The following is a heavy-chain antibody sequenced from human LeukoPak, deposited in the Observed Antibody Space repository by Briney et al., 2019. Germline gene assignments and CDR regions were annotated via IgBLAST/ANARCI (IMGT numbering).Heavy chain of an antibody. CDR3: AKAGYSSSWYPKKFDY. CDR2: IRYDGSNK. D-gene: IGHD6-13*01. J-gene: IGHJ4*02. Sequence: GGSLRLSCAASGFTFSDYYMTWFRQAPGKGLEWVAFIRYDGSNKYYADSVKGRFTISRDNSKNTLYLQMNSLRAEDTAVYYCAKAGYSSSWYPKKFDYWGQGTLVTVSS. V-gene: IGHV3-30*02. CDR1: GFTFSDYY.